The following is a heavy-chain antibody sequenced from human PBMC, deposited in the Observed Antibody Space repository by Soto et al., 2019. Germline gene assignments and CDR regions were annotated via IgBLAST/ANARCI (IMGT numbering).Heavy chain of an antibody. CDR3: ARVTLLTGFSSFDY. CDR2: IYWDDDK. V-gene: IGHV2-5*02. CDR1: GFSLSTSGVG. Sequence: QITLKESGPTLVKPTQTLTLTCTFSGFSLSTSGVGVGWIRQPPGKALEWLALIYWDDDKRYSPSLKSRLTIAMDTSSVLVVLTLSGLDPVDTASFYCARVTLLTGFSSFDYWGQGTLVTVSS. J-gene: IGHJ4*02. D-gene: IGHD3-9*01.